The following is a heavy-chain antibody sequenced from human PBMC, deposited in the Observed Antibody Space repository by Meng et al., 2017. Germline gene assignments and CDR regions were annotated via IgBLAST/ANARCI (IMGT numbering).Heavy chain of an antibody. Sequence: QVAPQGVGPGCVRPPGTLSLTCTVSGGSVSRGSYYWSWIRQPPGKGLEWIGYIYYSGSTNYNPSLKSRVTISVDTSKNQFSLKLSSVTAADTAVYYCARGLTYYYDSSGYYFDYWGQGTRVTGYS. CDR3: ARGLTYYYDSSGYYFDY. D-gene: IGHD3-22*01. V-gene: IGHV4-61*01. CDR1: GGSVSRGSYY. J-gene: IGHJ4*02. CDR2: IYYSGST.